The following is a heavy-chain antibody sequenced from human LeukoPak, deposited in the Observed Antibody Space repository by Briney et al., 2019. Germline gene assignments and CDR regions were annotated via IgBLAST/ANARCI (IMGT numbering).Heavy chain of an antibody. J-gene: IGHJ4*02. V-gene: IGHV4-39*02. D-gene: IGHD3-22*01. Sequence: SETLSLTCTVSRGSISSGIYYWGWIRQPPGKGLEWIGTIYYSGSTYYNPSLKSRVTISVGTSKNEFSLKLNSVTAADTAIYYCARDSSGYSRFDYWGQGALVTVSS. CDR3: ARDSSGYSRFDY. CDR1: RGSISSGIYY. CDR2: IYYSGST.